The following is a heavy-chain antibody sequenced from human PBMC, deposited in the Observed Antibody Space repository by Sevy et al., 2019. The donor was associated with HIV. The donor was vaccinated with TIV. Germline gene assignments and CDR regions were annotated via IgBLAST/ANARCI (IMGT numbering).Heavy chain of an antibody. V-gene: IGHV4-4*02. J-gene: IGHJ3*02. CDR1: GGSISSSNW. CDR2: IYHSGST. D-gene: IGHD5-18*01. Sequence: SETLSLTCAVSGGSISSSNWWSWVRQPPGKGLEWIGEIYHSGSTNYNPSLKSRVTISVDKSKNQFSLKLSSVTAADTAVYYCARDDKGGYSYGPDAFDIWGQGTMVNVSS. CDR3: ARDDKGGYSYGPDAFDI.